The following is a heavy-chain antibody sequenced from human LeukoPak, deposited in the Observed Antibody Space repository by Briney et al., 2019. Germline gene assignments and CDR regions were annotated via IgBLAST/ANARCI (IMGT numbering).Heavy chain of an antibody. CDR3: ARGKRGYSYGYVDY. CDR1: GFTFSNYG. V-gene: IGHV3-30*19. D-gene: IGHD5-18*01. CDR2: ISYDGSNK. Sequence: GGSLRLSCAASGFTFSNYGMHWVRQAPGKGLEWVAVISYDGSNKYYADSVKGRFTISRDNSKNTLYLQMNSLRAEDTAVYYCARGKRGYSYGYVDYWGQGTLVTVSS. J-gene: IGHJ4*02.